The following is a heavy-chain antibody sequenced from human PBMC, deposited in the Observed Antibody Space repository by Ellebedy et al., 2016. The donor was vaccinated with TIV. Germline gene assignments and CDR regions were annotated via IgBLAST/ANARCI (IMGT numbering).Heavy chain of an antibody. Sequence: MPSETLSLTCTVSDGSIVTSTYYWGWVRHPPGKGLEWIGSSNYSGSTYYSASLKSKITISVDTSKNHFSLKLSSVTAADTAVYYCARLPKYYSGSGSGYFDFWGQGTLVTVSS. CDR2: SNYSGST. CDR1: DGSIVTSTYY. V-gene: IGHV4-39*07. D-gene: IGHD3-10*01. CDR3: ARLPKYYSGSGSGYFDF. J-gene: IGHJ4*02.